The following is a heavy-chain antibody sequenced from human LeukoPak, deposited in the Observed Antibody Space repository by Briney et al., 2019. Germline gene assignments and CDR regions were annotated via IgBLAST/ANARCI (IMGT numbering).Heavy chain of an antibody. CDR3: AKSLGSAPPQPMAFDI. V-gene: IGHV3-23*01. D-gene: IGHD2-2*01. J-gene: IGHJ3*02. CDR2: ISGSGGST. Sequence: GGSLRLSCAASGFTFTSYAMSWVRQAPGQGLEWVSAISGSGGSTYYADSVKGRFTISRDNSKNTLYLQMNSLRAEDTAVYYCAKSLGSAPPQPMAFDIWGQGTMVTVSS. CDR1: GFTFTSYA.